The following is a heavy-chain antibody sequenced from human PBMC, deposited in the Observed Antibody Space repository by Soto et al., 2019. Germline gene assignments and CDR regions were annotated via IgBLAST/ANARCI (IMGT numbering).Heavy chain of an antibody. J-gene: IGHJ4*02. CDR3: AKDVGGSDDY. CDR1: GFTFSSYG. D-gene: IGHD3-10*01. V-gene: IGHV3-30*18. CDR2: ISYDGSNK. Sequence: QVQLVESGGGVVQPGRSLRLSCAASGFTFSSYGMHWVRQAPGKGLEWVAVISYDGSNKYYADSVKGRFTISRDNSKNTLYLHMNSLRAEDTAVYYCAKDVGGSDDYWGQGTLVTVSS.